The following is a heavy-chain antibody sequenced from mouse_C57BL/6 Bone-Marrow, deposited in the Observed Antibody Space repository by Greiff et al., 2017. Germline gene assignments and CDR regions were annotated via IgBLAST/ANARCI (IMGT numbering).Heavy chain of an antibody. V-gene: IGHV5-17*01. CDR3: TSRQLGHYYTMDY. CDR1: GFTFSDYG. Sequence: EVKLQESGGGLVKPGGSLKLSCAASGFTFSDYGMHWVRQAPEKGLEWVAYISSGSSTIYYADTVKGRFTISRDNANNTLFLQMTSLRSEDTAMYYCTSRQLGHYYTMDYWGQATSVTVSS. CDR2: ISSGSSTI. D-gene: IGHD4-1*02. J-gene: IGHJ4*01.